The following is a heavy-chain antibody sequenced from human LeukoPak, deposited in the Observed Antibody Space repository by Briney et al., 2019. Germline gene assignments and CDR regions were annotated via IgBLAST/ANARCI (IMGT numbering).Heavy chain of an antibody. CDR2: ISSSGSTI. J-gene: IGHJ4*02. CDR3: ARRCSSTSCYGAFDY. Sequence: KTGGSLRLSCAASGFTFSDYYMSWIRQAPGKGLEWVSYISSSGSTIYYADSVKGRFTISRDNAKNSLYLQMNSLRAEDTAVYYCARRCSSTSCYGAFDYWGQGILVTVSS. V-gene: IGHV3-11*01. D-gene: IGHD2-2*01. CDR1: GFTFSDYY.